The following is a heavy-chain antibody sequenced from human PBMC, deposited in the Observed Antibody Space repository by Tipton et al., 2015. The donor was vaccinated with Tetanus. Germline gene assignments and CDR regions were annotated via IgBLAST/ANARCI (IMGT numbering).Heavy chain of an antibody. D-gene: IGHD2-15*01. V-gene: IGHV3-33*01. J-gene: IGHJ4*02. Sequence: AASGFIFSSYGIHWVRQAPGKGLEWVAVPWYDGTDKYYADSVKGRFTISRDNSKNTLYLQMNSLRAEDTAVYYWAREADCSGGSCFSGDFDNWGQGTQVTVSS. CDR1: GFIFSSYG. CDR2: PWYDGTDK. CDR3: AREADCSGGSCFSGDFDN.